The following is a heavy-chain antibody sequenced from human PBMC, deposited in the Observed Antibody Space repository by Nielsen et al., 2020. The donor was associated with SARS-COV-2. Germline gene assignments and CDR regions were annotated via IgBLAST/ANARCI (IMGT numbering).Heavy chain of an antibody. Sequence: WIRQPPGKGLEWVAVISYDGSNKYYADSVKGRFTISRDDAKNSLYLQMNSLRDEDTAVYYCARLRRTGSYWGQGTLVTVSS. D-gene: IGHD3/OR15-3a*01. CDR2: ISYDGSNK. J-gene: IGHJ4*02. V-gene: IGHV3-30*04. CDR3: ARLRRTGSY.